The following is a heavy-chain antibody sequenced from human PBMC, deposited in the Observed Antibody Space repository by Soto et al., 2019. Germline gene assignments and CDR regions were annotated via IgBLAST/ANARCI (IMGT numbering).Heavy chain of an antibody. CDR1: GYTFNRHD. CDR3: AREGLYGSIQDNSFDI. D-gene: IGHD6-19*01. J-gene: IGHJ3*02. CDR2: MNPNSGNT. Sequence: QVQLVQSGAEVKRSGASVRISCKASGYTFNRHDINWVRQATGQGPEWIGWMNPNSGNTGYAQKFQGRVTMTRDSSITTAYMDLSSLTSDDTAIYYCAREGLYGSIQDNSFDIWGQETMVSVSS. V-gene: IGHV1-8*01.